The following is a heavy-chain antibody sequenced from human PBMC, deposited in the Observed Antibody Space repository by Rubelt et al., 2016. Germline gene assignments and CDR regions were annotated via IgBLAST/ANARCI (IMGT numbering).Heavy chain of an antibody. D-gene: IGHD2-21*01. CDR2: IYSGGDT. Sequence: EVQLVESGGGLVQPGGSLRLSCSVSGFIVSSKFMSWVRQARGKGLEWVSVIYSGGDTGHADSLKGRSTFSRDISKNTQYLKVNDLRAGDTAVYYCVSGGLQCGYNCYWNFFDYWGQGALVTVSS. V-gene: IGHV3-53*01. CDR3: VSGGLQCGYNCYWNFFDY. J-gene: IGHJ4*02. CDR1: GFIVSSKF.